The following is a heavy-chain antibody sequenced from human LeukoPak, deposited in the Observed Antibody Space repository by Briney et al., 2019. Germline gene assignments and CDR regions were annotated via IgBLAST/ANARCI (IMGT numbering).Heavy chain of an antibody. CDR1: GFTFSDYY. CDR2: ISSSGSTI. J-gene: IGHJ4*02. Sequence: GGSLRLSCAASGFTFSDYYMGWIRQAPGKGLEWVSYISSSGSTIYYADSVKGRFTISRDNAKNSLYLQMNSLRAEDTAVYYCARRAYCGGDCYSDYWGQGTLVTVSS. V-gene: IGHV3-11*01. CDR3: ARRAYCGGDCYSDY. D-gene: IGHD2-21*02.